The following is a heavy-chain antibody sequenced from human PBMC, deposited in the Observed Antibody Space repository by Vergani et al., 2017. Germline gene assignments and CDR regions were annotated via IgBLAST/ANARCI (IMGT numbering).Heavy chain of an antibody. Sequence: EVQLVESGGGLVQPGGSLRLSCAASGFTFDDYAMHWVRNAPGKGLKWVSGINWNSDSIAYADSVKGRFTISRDNAKNSLYLQMNSLRAEDTALYYCVKDIAASGNYWYFDLWGRGTLVTVSS. CDR2: INWNSDSI. V-gene: IGHV3-9*01. CDR1: GFTFDDYA. J-gene: IGHJ2*01. CDR3: VKDIAASGNYWYFDL. D-gene: IGHD6-13*01.